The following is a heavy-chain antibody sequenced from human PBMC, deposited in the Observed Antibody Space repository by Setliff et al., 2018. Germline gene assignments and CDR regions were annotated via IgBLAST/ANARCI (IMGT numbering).Heavy chain of an antibody. CDR3: AKRAGYYGSGSPLDY. CDR1: GYTFTSYD. V-gene: IGHV1-8*01. J-gene: IGHJ4*02. D-gene: IGHD3-10*01. CDR2: MNPTSGNT. Sequence: ASVKVSCKASGYTFTSYDINWVRQATGQGLEWMGWMNPTSGNTGYAQKFQGRVTMTRNTSISTAYMELNNLRPEDTALYYCAKRAGYYGSGSPLDYWGQGTLVTVSS.